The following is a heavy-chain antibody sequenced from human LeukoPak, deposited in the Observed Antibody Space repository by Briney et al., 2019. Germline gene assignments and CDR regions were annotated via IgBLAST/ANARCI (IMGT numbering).Heavy chain of an antibody. CDR2: INPSGGST. CDR1: GYTFTSYY. J-gene: IGHJ5*02. D-gene: IGHD3-10*01. V-gene: IGHV1-46*01. Sequence: ASVKVSCKASGYTFTSYYMHWVRQAPGQGLEWMGIINPSGGSTSYAQKFQGRVTMTEDTSTDTAYMELSSLRSEDTAVYYCATRGRHSPSWWFDPWGQGTLVTVSS. CDR3: ATRGRHSPSWWFDP.